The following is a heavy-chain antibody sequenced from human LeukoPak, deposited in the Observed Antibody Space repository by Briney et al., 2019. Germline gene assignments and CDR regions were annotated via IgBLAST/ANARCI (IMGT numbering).Heavy chain of an antibody. CDR3: ARAVAVRWFDP. Sequence: PSETLSLTCTVSGDSLNSYYWSWLRQPPGQGLQWIGYIFYSGSSNYNASLRSRVAISVDTSKNQFSLKLTSVTAADTAVYYCARAVAVRWFDPWGQGTLVTVSS. V-gene: IGHV4-59*01. CDR2: IFYSGSS. D-gene: IGHD3-10*01. J-gene: IGHJ5*02. CDR1: GDSLNSYY.